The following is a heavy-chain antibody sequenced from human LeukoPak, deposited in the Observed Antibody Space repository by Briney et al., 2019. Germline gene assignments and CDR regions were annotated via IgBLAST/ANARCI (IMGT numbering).Heavy chain of an antibody. J-gene: IGHJ4*02. V-gene: IGHV3-23*01. D-gene: IGHD3-3*01. CDR1: GFTFNRYA. CDR2: LSGSGGAT. Sequence: GGSLRLSCAASGFTFNRYAMTWVRQAPGKGLEWVSALSGSGGATYYADSVQGRFTTSRDNSRNTLYLQMTSLRADDTAVYYCAKARDGFGVDTIDYWGQGTLVTVSS. CDR3: AKARDGFGVDTIDY.